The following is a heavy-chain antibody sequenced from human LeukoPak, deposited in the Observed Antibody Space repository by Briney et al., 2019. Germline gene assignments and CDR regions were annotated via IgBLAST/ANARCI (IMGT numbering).Heavy chain of an antibody. V-gene: IGHV4-30-4*08. CDR3: ARYCSSTSCYDY. D-gene: IGHD2-2*01. CDR1: GGSISSGDYY. J-gene: IGHJ4*02. Sequence: SQTLSLTCTVSGGSISSGDYYWSWIRQPPGKGLEWIGYIYYSGSTYYNPSLKSRVTISVDTSKNQSSLKLSSVTAADTAVYYCARYCSSTSCYDYWGQGTLVTVSS. CDR2: IYYSGST.